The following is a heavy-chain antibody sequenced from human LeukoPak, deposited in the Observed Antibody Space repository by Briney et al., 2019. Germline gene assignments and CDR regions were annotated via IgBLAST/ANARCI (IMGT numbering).Heavy chain of an antibody. Sequence: GASVKVSCKASGYTFTGYYMHWVRQAPGQGLEWMGWINPNSGGTNYAQKFQGWVTMTRDTSISTAYMELSRLRSDDTAVYYCARDGSSSWPTDFQHWGQGTLVTVSS. J-gene: IGHJ1*01. V-gene: IGHV1-2*04. D-gene: IGHD6-13*01. CDR3: ARDGSSSWPTDFQH. CDR1: GYTFTGYY. CDR2: INPNSGGT.